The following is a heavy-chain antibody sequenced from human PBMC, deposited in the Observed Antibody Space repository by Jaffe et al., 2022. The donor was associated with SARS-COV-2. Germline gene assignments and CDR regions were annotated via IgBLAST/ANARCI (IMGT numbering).Heavy chain of an antibody. CDR1: GGSISSSSYY. J-gene: IGHJ4*02. CDR3: ARLDITFGGVIDY. V-gene: IGHV4-39*01. Sequence: QLQLQESGPGLVKPSETLSLTCTVSGGSISSSSYYWGWIRQPPGKGLEWIGSIYYSGSTYYNPSLKSRVTISVDTSKNQFSLKLSSVTAADTAVYYCARLDITFGGVIDYWGQGTLVTVSS. D-gene: IGHD3-16*01. CDR2: IYYSGST.